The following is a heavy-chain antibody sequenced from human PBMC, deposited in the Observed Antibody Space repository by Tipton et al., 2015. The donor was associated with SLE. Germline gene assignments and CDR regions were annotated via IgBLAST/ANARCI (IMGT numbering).Heavy chain of an antibody. CDR2: TYYRSKWYN. CDR1: GDSVSSNSAA. J-gene: IGHJ4*02. Sequence: GLVKPSQTLSLTCAISGDSVSSNSAAWNWIRQSPSRGLEWLERTYYRSKWYNDYAVSVKSRITINPDTSKNQFSLQLNSVTPEDTAVYYCARGLLGDSSSWYYFDYWGQRTLVTVSS. CDR3: ARGLLGDSSSWYYFDY. D-gene: IGHD6-6*01. V-gene: IGHV6-1*01.